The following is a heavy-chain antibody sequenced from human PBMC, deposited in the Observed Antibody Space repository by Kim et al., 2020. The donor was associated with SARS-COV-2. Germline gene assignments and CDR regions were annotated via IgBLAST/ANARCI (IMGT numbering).Heavy chain of an antibody. CDR3: ARKYQPLLYHYYYYDMDV. Sequence: VNGRFTIYRDNAKNTLYRQMNSLRAEDTAVYYCARKYQPLLYHYYYYDMDVWGQGTTVTVSS. D-gene: IGHD2-2*01. J-gene: IGHJ6*02. V-gene: IGHV3-74*01.